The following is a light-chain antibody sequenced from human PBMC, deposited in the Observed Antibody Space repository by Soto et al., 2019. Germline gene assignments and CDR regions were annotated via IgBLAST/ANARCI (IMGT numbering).Light chain of an antibody. CDR1: QSISSW. V-gene: IGKV1-5*03. J-gene: IGKJ1*01. Sequence: DIPMTQPPSTLDASVGDRVTITCRASQSISSWLAWYQQKPGKAPKLLIYKASSLESGVPSRSSGSGSGTELTLTISILQPDDYATDSCQQYKSYPWTFRQGTKVEIK. CDR2: KAS. CDR3: QQYKSYPWT.